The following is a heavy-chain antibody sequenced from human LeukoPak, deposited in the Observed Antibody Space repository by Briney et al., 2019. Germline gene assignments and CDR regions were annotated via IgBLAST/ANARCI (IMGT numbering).Heavy chain of an antibody. CDR2: INPSGGST. V-gene: IGHV1-46*01. Sequence: ASVKVSCKASGYTFTSYYIHWVRQAPGQGLEWMGIINPSGGSTSYAQKFQGRVTMTRDTSTSTVYMELSSLRSEDTAVYYCARGLPLTYYDFWSGYHLDYWGQGTLVTVSS. CDR1: GYTFTSYY. J-gene: IGHJ4*02. D-gene: IGHD3-3*01. CDR3: ARGLPLTYYDFWSGYHLDY.